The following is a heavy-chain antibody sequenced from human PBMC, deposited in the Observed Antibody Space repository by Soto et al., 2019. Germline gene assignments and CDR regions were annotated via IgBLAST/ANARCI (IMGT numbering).Heavy chain of an antibody. Sequence: QVQLQQSAAGLLKPSVTLSLSCAVAGGPFSGYYWSRLRKPPGEGLEWIGEINHSGSTNDKPSLKSGVTKSVDTSKNQFSRKLSSVTAAVTAVYYCARRHCGGNSGDFDYWGQGTLVTVSS. J-gene: IGHJ4*02. D-gene: IGHD2-21*02. CDR3: ARRHCGGNSGDFDY. CDR2: INHSGST. CDR1: GGPFSGYY. V-gene: IGHV4-34*01.